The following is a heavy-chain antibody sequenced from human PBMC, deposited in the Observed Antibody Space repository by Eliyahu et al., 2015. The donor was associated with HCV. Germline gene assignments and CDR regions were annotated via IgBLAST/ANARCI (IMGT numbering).Heavy chain of an antibody. CDR2: IFXNDEK. CDR3: ARMGYYYDSSGFPGAFDI. J-gene: IGHJ3*02. CDR1: GXSLXXARXG. D-gene: IGHD3-22*01. V-gene: IGHV2-26*01. Sequence: QVTLKESGPVLVKPTETLTLTCTVPGXSLXXARXGVSWXRXPPGKAXEWLAHIFXNDEKSYSTSLKSRLTISKDTSKSQVVLTMTNMDPVDTATYYCARMGYYYDSSGFPGAFDIWGQGTMVTVSS.